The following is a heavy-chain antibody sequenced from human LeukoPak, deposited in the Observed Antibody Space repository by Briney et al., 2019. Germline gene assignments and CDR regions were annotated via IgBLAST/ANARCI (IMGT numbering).Heavy chain of an antibody. V-gene: IGHV1-2*02. D-gene: IGHD6-25*01. Sequence: ASVKVSCKASGYTFTGYYMHWVRQAPGQGLEWMGWINPNSGGTNYAQKFQGRVTMTRNTSISTAYMELSSLRSEDTAVYYCARGAEYMDVWGKGTTVTVSS. CDR2: INPNSGGT. CDR1: GYTFTGYY. CDR3: ARGAEYMDV. J-gene: IGHJ6*03.